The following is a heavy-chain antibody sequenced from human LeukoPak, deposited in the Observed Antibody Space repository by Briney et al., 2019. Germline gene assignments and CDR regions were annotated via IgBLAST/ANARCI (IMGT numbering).Heavy chain of an antibody. CDR2: IYYTGST. D-gene: IGHD6-13*01. CDR3: VRDFPYSSSSYYFDY. J-gene: IGHJ4*02. Sequence: SETLSLTCSVSGASITSYYWSWIRQPPGKGLEWIGYIYYTGSTNYNPSLKSRVTISVDTSNRQFSLKLSSVTAADTAVYYCVRDFPYSSSSYYFDYWGQGTLVTVSS. V-gene: IGHV4-59*01. CDR1: GASITSYY.